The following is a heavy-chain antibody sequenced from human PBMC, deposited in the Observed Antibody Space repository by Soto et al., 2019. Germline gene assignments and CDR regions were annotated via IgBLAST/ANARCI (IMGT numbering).Heavy chain of an antibody. Sequence: QITLKESGPTLVKPTQTLTLTCTFSGFSLSTTRVGVGWIRQPPGKALEWLALIYWDDDKRYSPFLKSRLTITNDTSKNQVVLTMTNMDPMDTATYFCAHTLVAGLGYYFDYWGQGTLVTVSS. V-gene: IGHV2-5*02. CDR2: IYWDDDK. D-gene: IGHD6-19*01. CDR1: GFSLSTTRVG. J-gene: IGHJ4*02. CDR3: AHTLVAGLGYYFDY.